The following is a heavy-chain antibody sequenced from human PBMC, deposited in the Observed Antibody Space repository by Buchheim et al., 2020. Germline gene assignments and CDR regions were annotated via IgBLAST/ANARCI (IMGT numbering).Heavy chain of an antibody. V-gene: IGHV3-23*01. D-gene: IGHD1-26*01. CDR2: ISGSDGRT. J-gene: IGHJ4*02. Sequence: EVRLLESGGGLVQPGGSLRLSCAASGFTFSSYPMTWVRQAPGKGLEWVSVISGSDGRTYYADSVKGRFTISRDNSKTTLYLQMNSLRAEDTAVYYCAKSWEGLYLHWGQGTL. CDR1: GFTFSSYP. CDR3: AKSWEGLYLH.